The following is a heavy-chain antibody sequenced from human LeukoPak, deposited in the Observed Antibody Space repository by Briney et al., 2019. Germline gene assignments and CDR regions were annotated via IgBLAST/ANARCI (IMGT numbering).Heavy chain of an antibody. D-gene: IGHD6-13*01. V-gene: IGHV4-59*01. CDR2: IHYSGST. J-gene: IGHJ3*02. Sequence: PSETLSLTCTVSGGSISSYYWSWIRQPPGKGLEWIGYIHYSGSTNYNPSLKSRVTISVDTSKNQFSLKLSSVTAADTAVYYCARDRGHSSSWYKLTTPHAFDIWGQGTMVTVSS. CDR1: GGSISSYY. CDR3: ARDRGHSSSWYKLTTPHAFDI.